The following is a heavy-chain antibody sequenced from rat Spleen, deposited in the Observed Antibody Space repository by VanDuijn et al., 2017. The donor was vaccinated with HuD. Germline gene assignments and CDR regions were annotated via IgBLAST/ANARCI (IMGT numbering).Heavy chain of an antibody. D-gene: IGHD1-8*01. CDR2: ISYDGSST. CDR1: GFTFSNYD. J-gene: IGHJ2*01. V-gene: IGHV5-20*01. Sequence: EVQLVESGGGLVQPGRSMKLSCAASGFTFSNYDMAWVRQAPTKGLEWVASISYDGSSTYYRDSVKGRFTISRDNAKSTLYLQMESLRSEDTATYYCAKEGLFSSLDHWGQGVMVTVSS. CDR3: AKEGLFSSLDH.